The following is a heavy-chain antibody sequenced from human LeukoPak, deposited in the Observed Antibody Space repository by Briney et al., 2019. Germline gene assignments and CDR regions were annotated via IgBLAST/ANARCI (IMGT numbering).Heavy chain of an antibody. Sequence: GGSLRLSCAASGFTFSSYGMHWVRQAPGKGLEWVAVISYDGSNKYYADSVKGRFTIPRDNSKNTLYLQMNSLRAEDTAVYYCAKGYSGYDFSDYWGQGTLVTVSS. CDR1: GFTFSSYG. V-gene: IGHV3-30*18. D-gene: IGHD5-12*01. CDR3: AKGYSGYDFSDY. J-gene: IGHJ4*02. CDR2: ISYDGSNK.